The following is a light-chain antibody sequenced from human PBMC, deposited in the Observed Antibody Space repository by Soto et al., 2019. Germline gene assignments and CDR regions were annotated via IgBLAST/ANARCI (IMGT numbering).Light chain of an antibody. V-gene: IGKV1-5*03. J-gene: IGKJ1*01. CDR1: QSISSW. CDR3: QQYNSFWT. CDR2: KAS. Sequence: DIRLTQSPPSLSASVGDRVTITCRASQSISSWLAWYQQKPGKAPKLLIYKASSLESGVPSRFSGSGSGTEFTLTISSLQPDDFATYYCQQYNSFWTFGQGTKVDIK.